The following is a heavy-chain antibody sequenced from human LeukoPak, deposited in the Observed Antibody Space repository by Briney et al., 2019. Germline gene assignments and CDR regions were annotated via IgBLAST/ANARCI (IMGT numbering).Heavy chain of an antibody. D-gene: IGHD1-26*01. CDR3: ARVGVGATGGFDY. J-gene: IGHJ4*02. Sequence: SETLSLTCTVSGGSISSYYWSWIRQPPGKGLEWIGYIYYSGSTNYNPSLKSRVTISVDTSKNQFSLKLSSVTAADTAVYYCARVGVGATGGFDYWGQGTLVTVSS. CDR2: IYYSGST. V-gene: IGHV4-59*08. CDR1: GGSISSYY.